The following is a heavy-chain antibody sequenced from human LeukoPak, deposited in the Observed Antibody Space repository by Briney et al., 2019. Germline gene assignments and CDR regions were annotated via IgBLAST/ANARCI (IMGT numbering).Heavy chain of an antibody. J-gene: IGHJ4*02. CDR1: GASIKQYS. Sequence: PSETLSLTCTVSGASIKQYSWSWIRQPPGKGLEWIGHISYNGFTDYNPSLKSRVTISVDTSKSQFSLKLTSVTAADTAVYYCARYYCTTMCYHFDYWGRGALVTVSS. D-gene: IGHD2-8*01. V-gene: IGHV4-59*08. CDR2: ISYNGFT. CDR3: ARYYCTTMCYHFDY.